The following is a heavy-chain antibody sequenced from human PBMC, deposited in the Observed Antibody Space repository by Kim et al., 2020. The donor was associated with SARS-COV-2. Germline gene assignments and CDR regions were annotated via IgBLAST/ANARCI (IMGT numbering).Heavy chain of an antibody. J-gene: IGHJ3*02. V-gene: IGHV5-51*01. Sequence: GESLKISCKGSGYSFTSYWIGWVRQMPGKGLEWMGIIYPGDSDTRYSPSFQGQVTISADKYISTAYLQWSSLKASDTAMYYCARQAPWVVVVPAAIRNDAFDIWGQGTMVTVSS. CDR2: IYPGDSDT. D-gene: IGHD2-2*02. CDR1: GYSFTSYW. CDR3: ARQAPWVVVVPAAIRNDAFDI.